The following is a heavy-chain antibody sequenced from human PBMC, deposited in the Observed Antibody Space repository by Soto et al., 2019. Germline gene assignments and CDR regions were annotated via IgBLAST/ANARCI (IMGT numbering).Heavy chain of an antibody. D-gene: IGHD3-22*01. CDR3: ARGRGYYDSSGYSYYFDQ. Sequence: GASVKVSCKAPGYTFTNYYMHWVRQAPGQGLGWMGMINPSGGSTTYAQKFKGRVTMTRDTSTNTVYMELSSLRSEDTAVFHCARGRGYYDSSGYSYYFDQWGQGTLVTVSS. CDR2: INPSGGST. V-gene: IGHV1-46*01. J-gene: IGHJ4*02. CDR1: GYTFTNYY.